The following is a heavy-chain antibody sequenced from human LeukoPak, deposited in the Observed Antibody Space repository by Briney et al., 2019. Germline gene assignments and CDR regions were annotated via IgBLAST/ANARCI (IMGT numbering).Heavy chain of an antibody. J-gene: IGHJ4*02. Sequence: GGSLRLSCEASGFTFTNFWMSWVRQAPGKRPEWVANIREDGSEKKYVDSVKGRFTISRDNAKNTLSLQMNSLRAEDTAFYHCARGKWELLLSYFDSWGQGILVTVSS. CDR2: IREDGSEK. CDR3: ARGKWELLLSYFDS. CDR1: GFTFTNFW. D-gene: IGHD1-26*01. V-gene: IGHV3-7*03.